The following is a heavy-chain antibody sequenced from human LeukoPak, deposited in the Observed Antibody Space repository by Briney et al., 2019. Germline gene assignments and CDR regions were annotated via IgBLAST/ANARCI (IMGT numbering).Heavy chain of an antibody. Sequence: PSETLSLTCTVSGSSISAYYWTWIRQSPGEGLEWIGNIYYSGSTNYNPSLKGRVTISVDTSKNQFSLKLSSVTAADTAVYYCASASGSDFFFDYWGQGTLVAVSS. CDR2: IYYSGST. V-gene: IGHV4-59*01. J-gene: IGHJ4*02. D-gene: IGHD2/OR15-2a*01. CDR1: GSSISAYY. CDR3: ASASGSDFFFDY.